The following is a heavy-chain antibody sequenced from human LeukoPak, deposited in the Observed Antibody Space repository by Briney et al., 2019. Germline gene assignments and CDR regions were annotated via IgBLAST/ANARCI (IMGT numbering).Heavy chain of an antibody. CDR1: GGXISSVDYY. CDR3: ARDMRPYNWFDP. D-gene: IGHD2-2*01. V-gene: IGHV4-30-4*01. J-gene: IGHJ5*02. Sequence: PSETLSLTCTVSGGXISSVDYYWSWIRQPPGNGLEWIGYIYYSGNTYYNPSLKSRITISVDTSKNQFSLELRSVTAADTAVYYCARDMRPYNWFDPWGQGTPVTVSS. CDR2: IYYSGNT.